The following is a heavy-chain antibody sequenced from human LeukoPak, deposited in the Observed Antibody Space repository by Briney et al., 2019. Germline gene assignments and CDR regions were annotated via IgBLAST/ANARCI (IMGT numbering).Heavy chain of an antibody. V-gene: IGHV1-2*02. D-gene: IGHD3-22*01. CDR2: INPNSGGT. J-gene: IGHJ4*02. CDR3: ARVKTMIIVVSLFDY. Sequence: ASVKVSCKASGGTFSSYAISWVRQAPGQGLEWMGWINPNSGGTNYAQQFQGRLTMTRDTSISTAYMELSRLRSDDTAVYYCARVKTMIIVVSLFDYWGQGTLVTVSS. CDR1: GGTFSSYA.